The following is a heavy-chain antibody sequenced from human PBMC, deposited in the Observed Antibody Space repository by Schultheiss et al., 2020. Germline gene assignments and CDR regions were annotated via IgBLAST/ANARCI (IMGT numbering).Heavy chain of an antibody. V-gene: IGHV3-13*04. CDR3: ANGGGEAAANVAHPPGGFQH. Sequence: GGSLRLSCAASGFTFSSYDMHWVRQATGKGLEWVSDIGTAGDTYYADSVKGRFTISRDNSKNTLYLQMNSLRAEDTAVYYCANGGGEAAANVAHPPGGFQHWGQGTLVTVSS. J-gene: IGHJ1*01. CDR2: IGTAGDT. CDR1: GFTFSSYD. D-gene: IGHD6-13*01.